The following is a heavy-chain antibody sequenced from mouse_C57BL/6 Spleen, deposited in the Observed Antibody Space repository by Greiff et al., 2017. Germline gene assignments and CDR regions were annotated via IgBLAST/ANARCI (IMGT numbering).Heavy chain of an antibody. CDR2: ISSGGSYT. CDR3: ARQGIYYDYDGAY. J-gene: IGHJ3*01. Sequence: EVKLVESGGDLVKPGGSLKLSCAASGFTFSSYGMSWVRQTPDKRLEWVATISSGGSYTYYPDSVKGRFTISRDNAKNTLYLQMSSLKSEDTAMYYCARQGIYYDYDGAYWGQGTLVTVSA. D-gene: IGHD2-4*01. V-gene: IGHV5-6*01. CDR1: GFTFSSYG.